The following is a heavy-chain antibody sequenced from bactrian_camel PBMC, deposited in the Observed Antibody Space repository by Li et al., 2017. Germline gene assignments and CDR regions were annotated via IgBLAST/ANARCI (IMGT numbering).Heavy chain of an antibody. D-gene: IGHD3*01. Sequence: VQLVESGGGSVQTGGSLRLSCKVSGSTYRTYSLAWFRQAPGKAREGVAAIDSDGPVTYDDSVKGRFAISHDNEENILYLQMNSLKTEDTAMYYCAKDVLGADSLQTVMKRGSPWRGQGTQVTVS. CDR3: AKDVLGADSLQTVMKRGSPW. J-gene: IGHJ4*01. CDR2: IDSDGPV. CDR1: GSTYRTYS. V-gene: IGHV3S9*01.